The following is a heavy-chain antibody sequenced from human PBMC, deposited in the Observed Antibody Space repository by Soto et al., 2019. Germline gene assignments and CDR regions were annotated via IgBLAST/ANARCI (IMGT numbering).Heavy chain of an antibody. D-gene: IGHD2-8*01. J-gene: IGHJ4*02. Sequence: EVRLLESGGGLVQPGGSLRLTCAASGFAFSTYTMNWVRQAPGEGLEWVSCIFGGGDGISYADCVKGRFNISRDNFNNIIYLQRHSLRAEDTAVYYCVKDCQPDGRWPLDHWGQGTLVTVSS. CDR2: IFGGGDGI. CDR1: GFAFSTYT. CDR3: VKDCQPDGRWPLDH. V-gene: IGHV3-23*01.